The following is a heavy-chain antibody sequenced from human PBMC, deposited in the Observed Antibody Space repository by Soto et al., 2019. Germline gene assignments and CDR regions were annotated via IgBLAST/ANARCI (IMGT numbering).Heavy chain of an antibody. CDR3: ARDREYSSPPTADY. V-gene: IGHV3-48*02. J-gene: IGHJ4*02. CDR1: GFTFSSYS. Sequence: GGSLRLSCAASGFTFSSYSMNWVRQAPGKGLEWVSYISSSSSTIYYADSVKGRFTISRDNAKNSLYLQMNSLRDEDTAVYYCARDREYSSPPTADYWGQGTLVTVSS. D-gene: IGHD6-6*01. CDR2: ISSSSSTI.